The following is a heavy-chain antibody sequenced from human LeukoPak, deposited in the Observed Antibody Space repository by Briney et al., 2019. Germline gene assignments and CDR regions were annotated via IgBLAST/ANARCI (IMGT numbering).Heavy chain of an antibody. CDR1: NGSVSPYY. Sequence: SETLSLTCAVYNGSVSPYYWTWIRQPPGKGLEWIGEINHSGSTHYNPSLQSRVTISVDTSENQFSLKLSSVTAADTAVYYCARWLAAVPKMLDPWGQGTLVTVSS. D-gene: IGHD6-13*01. J-gene: IGHJ5*02. CDR2: INHSGST. CDR3: ARWLAAVPKMLDP. V-gene: IGHV4-34*01.